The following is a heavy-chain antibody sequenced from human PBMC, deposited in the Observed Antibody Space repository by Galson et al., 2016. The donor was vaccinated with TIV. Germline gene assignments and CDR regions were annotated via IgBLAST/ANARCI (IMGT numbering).Heavy chain of an antibody. CDR3: ARSLWYYDFWSGYS. D-gene: IGHD3-3*01. V-gene: IGHV3-30-3*01. J-gene: IGHJ5*02. CDR1: GFTFSNYA. CDR2: ISDDGDNK. Sequence: SLRLSCAASGFTFSNYAMHWVRQAPGQGLEWVAIISDDGDNKYYADSLEGRFTISRDNTKNTVYLQMNSLRSEDTAMYYCARSLWYYDFWSGYSWGQGTLVTVSS.